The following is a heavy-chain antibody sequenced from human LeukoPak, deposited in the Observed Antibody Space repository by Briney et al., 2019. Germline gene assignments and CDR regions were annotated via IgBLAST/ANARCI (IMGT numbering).Heavy chain of an antibody. CDR2: IYYSGST. J-gene: IGHJ4*02. V-gene: IGHV4-39*01. Sequence: PSETLSLTCTVSGGSISSSSYYWGWIRQPPGKGLEWIGSIYYSGSTYYNPSLKSRVTISVDTSKNQFSLKLSSVTAADTAVYYCARQPGSSGYGFDYWGQGTLVTVSS. CDR1: GGSISSSSYY. CDR3: ARQPGSSGYGFDY. D-gene: IGHD3-22*01.